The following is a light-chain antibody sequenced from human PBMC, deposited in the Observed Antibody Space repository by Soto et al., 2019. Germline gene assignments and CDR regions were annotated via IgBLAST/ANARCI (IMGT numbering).Light chain of an antibody. CDR3: QQYDTSSII. Sequence: IVLTQSPGTLSLSPGERATLSCRASQSVSTRYLAWYQQKRGQPPGLLIYGASSRASGIPDRFSGSGSGTDFTLTITRLEPEDFALYYCQQYDTSSIIFGQGTRLEIK. J-gene: IGKJ5*01. CDR2: GAS. CDR1: QSVSTRY. V-gene: IGKV3-20*01.